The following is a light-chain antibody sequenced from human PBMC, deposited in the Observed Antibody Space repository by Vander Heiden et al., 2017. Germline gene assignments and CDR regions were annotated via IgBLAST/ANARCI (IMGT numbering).Light chain of an antibody. J-gene: IGLJ2*01. CDR3: AAWDDSLNGVV. CDR2: YDD. CDR1: SSNIGNNA. Sequence: QSVLTQPPSVSEAPRPSVTISCSGSSSNIGNNAVNWYQQLPGKAPKLLIYYDDLLPSGVSDRFSGSKSGTSASMAISGLQSEDEADYYCAAWDDSLNGVVFGGGTKLTGL. V-gene: IGLV1-36*01.